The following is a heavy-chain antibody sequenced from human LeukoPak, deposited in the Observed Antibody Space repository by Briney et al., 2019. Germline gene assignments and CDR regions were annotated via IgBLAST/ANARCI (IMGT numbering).Heavy chain of an antibody. Sequence: GGSLRLSCAASGFTFSSYAMHWVRQAPGEGLEWVAVISYDGSNKYYADSVKGRFTISRDNSKNTLYLQMNSLRAEDTAVYYCARVWGYDSSGDDYWGQGTLVTVSS. J-gene: IGHJ4*02. CDR1: GFTFSSYA. D-gene: IGHD3-22*01. CDR2: ISYDGSNK. V-gene: IGHV3-30-3*01. CDR3: ARVWGYDSSGDDY.